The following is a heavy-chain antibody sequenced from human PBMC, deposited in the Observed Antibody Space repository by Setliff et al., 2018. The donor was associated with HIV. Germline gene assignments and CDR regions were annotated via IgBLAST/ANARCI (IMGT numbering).Heavy chain of an antibody. CDR3: ASEGIAAAGWYFDL. J-gene: IGHJ2*01. D-gene: IGHD6-13*01. CDR1: GGSISGTNYV. Sequence: PSETLSLTCTVYGGSISGTNYVWGWIRQTPRKGLEWIGTIHYSGSTYHNPSLESRITISEDTSKNQFSLKLSSVTAADTAVYYCASEGIAAAGWYFDLWGRGTLVTVSS. V-gene: IGHV4-39*01. CDR2: IHYSGST.